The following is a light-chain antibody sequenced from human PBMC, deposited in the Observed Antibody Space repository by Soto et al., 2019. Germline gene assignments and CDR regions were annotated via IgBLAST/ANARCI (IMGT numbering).Light chain of an antibody. CDR2: EVS. Sequence: LTQPPSASGSPGQSVTISCTGTSSDVGGYNYVSWYQQHPGKAPKLMIYEVSERPSGVPDRFSGSKSSSTASLTVSGLQAEDEADYYCSSYAGSNNFVFGTGTKVTVL. J-gene: IGLJ1*01. CDR1: SSDVGGYNY. CDR3: SSYAGSNNFV. V-gene: IGLV2-8*01.